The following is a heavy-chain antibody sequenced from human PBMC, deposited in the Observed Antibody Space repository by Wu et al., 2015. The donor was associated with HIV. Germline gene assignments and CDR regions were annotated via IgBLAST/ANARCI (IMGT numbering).Heavy chain of an antibody. CDR2: IVPLFDAP. J-gene: IGHJ6*02. CDR3: ARNTDSVATSCTSLGV. CDR1: GGTFNSYA. Sequence: QVQLVQSGAEVKKPGSSVKVSCKASGGTFNSYAINWVRQAPGQGLEWMGRIVPLFDAPNYSHKFHDRLTITADRSTTTAYMELSNLKSEDTAVYYCARNTDSVATSCTSLGVWGQGTGSHRLL. D-gene: IGHD5-12*01. V-gene: IGHV1-69*14.